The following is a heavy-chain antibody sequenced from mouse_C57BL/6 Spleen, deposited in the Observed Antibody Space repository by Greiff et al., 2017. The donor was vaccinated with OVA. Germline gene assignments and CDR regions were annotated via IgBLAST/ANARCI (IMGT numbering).Heavy chain of an antibody. Sequence: EVQLQQSGPELVKPGASVKISCKASGYTFTDYYMNWVKQSHGKSLEWIGDINPNNGGTSYNQKFKGKATLTVDKSSSTAYMELRSLTSEDSAVYYCARAGYYGYYAMDYWGQGTSVTVSS. D-gene: IGHD2-3*01. CDR1: GYTFTDYY. CDR2: INPNNGGT. V-gene: IGHV1-26*01. CDR3: ARAGYYGYYAMDY. J-gene: IGHJ4*01.